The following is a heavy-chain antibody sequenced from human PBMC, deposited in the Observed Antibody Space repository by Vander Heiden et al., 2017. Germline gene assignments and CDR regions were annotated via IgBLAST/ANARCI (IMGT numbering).Heavy chain of an antibody. CDR2: NSNDGRTK. D-gene: IGHD3-22*01. V-gene: IGHV3-30*18. Sequence: QVQLLPSGGRVIPPESSLRLSCAAYGLPFSIYRMRWVRQARGKGLEWVAVNSNDGRTKYEADSVKGRVTISRDNSNNTLCLQMNSRRAEDAAVYYCAKEWHSSGYGTYFEDWGQGTLVTVSS. J-gene: IGHJ4*02. CDR3: AKEWHSSGYGTYFED. CDR1: GLPFSIYR.